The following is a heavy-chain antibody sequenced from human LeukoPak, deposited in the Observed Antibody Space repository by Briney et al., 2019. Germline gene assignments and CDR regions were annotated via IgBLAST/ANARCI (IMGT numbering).Heavy chain of an antibody. Sequence: SWIRQPPGKGLEWIGYIDYSGSTYYNPSLKSRVTISVDTSKNQFSLKLSSVTAADTAVYYCARETLLYCSSTSCYWFDPWGQGTLVTVSS. D-gene: IGHD2-2*01. V-gene: IGHV4-30-4*08. CDR2: IDYSGST. J-gene: IGHJ5*02. CDR3: ARETLLYCSSTSCYWFDP.